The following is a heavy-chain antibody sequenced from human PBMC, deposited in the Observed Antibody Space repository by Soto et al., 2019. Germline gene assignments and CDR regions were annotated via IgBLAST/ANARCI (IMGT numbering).Heavy chain of an antibody. J-gene: IGHJ2*01. D-gene: IGHD3-22*01. Sequence: ASVKVSCKASGYTFTSYAMHWVRQAPGQRLEWMGWINAGNGNTKYSQKFQGRVTITRDTSADTATYFCARTPYDSADYKRVAWYFDFWGPGTLVTVSS. CDR3: AWYFDF. CDR1: GYTFTSYA. V-gene: IGHV1-3*01. CDR2: INAGNGNT.